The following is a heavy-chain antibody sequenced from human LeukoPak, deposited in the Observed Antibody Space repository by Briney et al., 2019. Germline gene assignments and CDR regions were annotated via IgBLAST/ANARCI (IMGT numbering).Heavy chain of an antibody. Sequence: GGSLRLSCAAPGFTFSDYYMSWIRQPPGKGLEWLSYISSSGSTIYYADSVKGRFTISRDNAKNSLYLQMNSMRAEDTAVYYCAREYCSGGSCSAGNYWGQGTLVTVSS. V-gene: IGHV3-11*04. J-gene: IGHJ4*02. CDR3: AREYCSGGSCSAGNY. CDR1: GFTFSDYY. D-gene: IGHD2-15*01. CDR2: ISSSGSTI.